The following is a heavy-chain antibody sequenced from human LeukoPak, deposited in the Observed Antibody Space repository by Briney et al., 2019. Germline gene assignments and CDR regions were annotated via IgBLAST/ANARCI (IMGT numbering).Heavy chain of an antibody. J-gene: IGHJ3*02. CDR3: ARQSEVELLRGAFDI. CDR1: GYSFTSYW. CDR2: IYPGDSDT. Sequence: GESLKISCKGSGYSFTSYWIGWVRQMPGKGLEWMGIIYPGDSDTRYSPSFQGQVTISADKSISTAYLQWSSLKASDTAMYYCARQSEVELLRGAFDIWGQGTMVTVSS. V-gene: IGHV5-51*01. D-gene: IGHD1-7*01.